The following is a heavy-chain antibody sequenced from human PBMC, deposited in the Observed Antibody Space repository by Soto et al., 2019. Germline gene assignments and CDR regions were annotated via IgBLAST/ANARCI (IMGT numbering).Heavy chain of an antibody. CDR2: IYHAGSV. CDR3: ARTFDYYGMDV. CDR1: GYSIAGGYY. V-gene: IGHV4-38-2*01. Sequence: SETLSLTCAVSGYSIAGGYYWAWIRQSPGKGLEWIGSIYHAGSVYYNPSLNSRVAVSLDTSKNHFSLKLTSVTAADTAVYYCARTFDYYGMDVWGQGTTVTVSS. J-gene: IGHJ6*02.